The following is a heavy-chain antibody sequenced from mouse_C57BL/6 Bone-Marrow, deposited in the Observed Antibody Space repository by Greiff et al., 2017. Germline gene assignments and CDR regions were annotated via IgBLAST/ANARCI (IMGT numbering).Heavy chain of an antibody. CDR3: ARAEIYYYAY. D-gene: IGHD1-1*01. CDR1: GYTFTSYG. J-gene: IGHJ2*01. V-gene: IGHV1-81*01. Sequence: QVQLQESGAELARPGASVQLSCKASGYTFTSYGIRWVKQRTGQGLEWIGEIYPRSGNTYYNEKFKGKATLTADKSSRTAYMERRSLTSKDSAVYVCARAEIYYYAYWGQGTTLTVSS. CDR2: IYPRSGNT.